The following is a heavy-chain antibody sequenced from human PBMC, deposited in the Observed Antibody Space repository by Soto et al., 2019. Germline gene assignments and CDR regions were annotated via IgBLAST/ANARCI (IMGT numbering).Heavy chain of an antibody. Sequence: KPSETLSLTCTVSGGSVSSGSYYWSWIRQPPGKGLEWIGYIYYSGSTNYNPSLKSRVTISVDTSKNQFSLKLSSVTAADTAVYYCARDRSIAAAGIFYGMDVWGQGTTVTVSS. CDR3: ARDRSIAAAGIFYGMDV. CDR1: GGSVSSGSYY. J-gene: IGHJ6*02. V-gene: IGHV4-61*01. D-gene: IGHD6-13*01. CDR2: IYYSGST.